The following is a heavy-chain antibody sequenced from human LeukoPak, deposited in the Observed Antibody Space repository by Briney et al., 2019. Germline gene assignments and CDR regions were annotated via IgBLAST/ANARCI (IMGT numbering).Heavy chain of an antibody. Sequence: ASVKVSCKASGGTFSSYAISWVRQAPGQGLEWMGGIIPMFGTANYARKFQGRVTITADESTSTANMELSSLRSEGTAVYYCARVAGTRSDFEYWGQGTLVTVSS. V-gene: IGHV1-69*01. J-gene: IGHJ4*02. CDR2: IIPMFGTA. CDR3: ARVAGTRSDFEY. D-gene: IGHD6-13*01. CDR1: GGTFSSYA.